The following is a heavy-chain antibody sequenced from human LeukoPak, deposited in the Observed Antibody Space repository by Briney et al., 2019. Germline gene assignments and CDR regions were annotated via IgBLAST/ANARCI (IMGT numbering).Heavy chain of an antibody. CDR1: GGTFSSYA. Sequence: VASVKVSCKASGGTFSSYAISWVRQAPGQGLEWMGGIIPIFGTANYAQKFQGRVTITTDESTSTAYMELSSLRSEDTAVYYCARALISMIVVVPNHAFDIWGQGTMVTVSS. CDR2: IIPIFGTA. J-gene: IGHJ3*02. CDR3: ARALISMIVVVPNHAFDI. V-gene: IGHV1-69*05. D-gene: IGHD3-22*01.